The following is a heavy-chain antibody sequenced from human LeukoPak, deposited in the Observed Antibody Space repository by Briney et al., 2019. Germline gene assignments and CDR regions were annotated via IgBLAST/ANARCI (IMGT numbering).Heavy chain of an antibody. CDR3: ARDQSLYYYDSSGRDAFDI. CDR2: ISYDGSNK. Sequence: GGSLRLSCAASGFTFSSYAMHWVRQAPGKGLEWVAVISYDGSNKYYADSVKGRFTISRDNSKNTLYLQMNSLRAEDTAVYYCARDQSLYYYDSSGRDAFDIWGQGTMVTVSS. CDR1: GFTFSSYA. J-gene: IGHJ3*02. D-gene: IGHD3-22*01. V-gene: IGHV3-30-3*01.